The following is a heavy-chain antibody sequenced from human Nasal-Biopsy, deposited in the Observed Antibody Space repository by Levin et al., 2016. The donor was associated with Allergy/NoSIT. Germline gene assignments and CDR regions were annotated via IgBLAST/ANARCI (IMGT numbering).Heavy chain of an antibody. V-gene: IGHV3-30*02. CDR2: IQSDESYE. CDR1: GFTFSAYG. Sequence: GESLKISCAASGFTFSAYGMHWVRQAPGKGLEWLTFIQSDESYEFYAESVKGRFSISRDNSKNTVNLQMDSLRGDDTAVYFCARDGGGPGRYQFTMDVWGPGTTVTVSS. D-gene: IGHD2-21*01. J-gene: IGHJ6*02. CDR3: ARDGGGPGRYQFTMDV.